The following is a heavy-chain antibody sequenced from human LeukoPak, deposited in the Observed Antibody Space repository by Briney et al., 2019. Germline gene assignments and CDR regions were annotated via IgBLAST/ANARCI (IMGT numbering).Heavy chain of an antibody. D-gene: IGHD3-9*01. CDR2: IGTAGDT. J-gene: IGHJ6*02. V-gene: IGHV3-13*01. CDR3: ARAGNYDILTGYEGYYGMDV. CDR1: GFTFSSYD. Sequence: PGGSLRLSCAASGFTFSSYDMHWVRQATGKGLEWVSAIGTAGDTYYPGSVKGRCTISRENAKNSLYLQMNSLRAGDTAVYYCARAGNYDILTGYEGYYGMDVWGQGTTVTVSS.